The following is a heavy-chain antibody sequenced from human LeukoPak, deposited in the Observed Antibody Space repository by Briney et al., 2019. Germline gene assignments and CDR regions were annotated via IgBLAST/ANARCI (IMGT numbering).Heavy chain of an antibody. J-gene: IGHJ3*02. Sequence: GGSLRLSCAASGFIFGNYGMNWVRQAPGKGLEWVSSISSSSSYIYYADSVKGRFTISRDNAKNSLYLQMNSLRAEDTAVYYCASPNWNDGAFDIWGQGTMVTVSS. CDR3: ASPNWNDGAFDI. D-gene: IGHD1-1*01. V-gene: IGHV3-21*01. CDR2: ISSSSSYI. CDR1: GFIFGNYG.